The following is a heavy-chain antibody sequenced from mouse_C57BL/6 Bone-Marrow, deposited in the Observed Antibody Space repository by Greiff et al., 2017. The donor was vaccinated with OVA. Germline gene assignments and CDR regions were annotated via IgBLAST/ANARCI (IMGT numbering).Heavy chain of an antibody. Sequence: QVQLQQPGAELVKPGASVKLSCKASGYTFTSYWMQWVKQRPGQGLEWIGEIDPSDSYTNYNQKFKGKATLTVDTSSSTAYMQLSSLTSEDSAVYYCAREALIIPYAMDYWGQGTSVTVSS. J-gene: IGHJ4*01. CDR3: AREALIIPYAMDY. D-gene: IGHD1-1*01. CDR1: GYTFTSYW. CDR2: IDPSDSYT. V-gene: IGHV1-50*01.